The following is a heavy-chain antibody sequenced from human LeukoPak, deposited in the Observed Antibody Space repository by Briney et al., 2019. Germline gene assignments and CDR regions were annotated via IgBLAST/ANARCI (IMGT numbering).Heavy chain of an antibody. J-gene: IGHJ4*02. Sequence: SETLSLTCTVSGGSISSNYWSWIRQPAGKGLEWIGRISASGSTNYNPSLKSRVTISVDTSKNQFSLKLSSVTAADTAVYYCAGYGSGSYYNRYYFFDYWGQGTLVTVSS. V-gene: IGHV4-4*07. CDR2: ISASGST. CDR1: GGSISSNY. CDR3: AGYGSGSYYNRYYFFDY. D-gene: IGHD3-10*01.